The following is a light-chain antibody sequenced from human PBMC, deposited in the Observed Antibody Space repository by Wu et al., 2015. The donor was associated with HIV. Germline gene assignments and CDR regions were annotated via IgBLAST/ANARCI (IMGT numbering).Light chain of an antibody. Sequence: EIVLTQSPGTLSLSPGERATLSCRASQCVSSTYLAWYQQKPGHPPRLLIYAASRRATGIPDRFSGSGSGTDFSLTISRLEPEDFAVYYCHQYGGSPPFTFGPGTKVDIK. J-gene: IGKJ3*01. CDR3: HQYGGSPPFT. CDR1: QCVSSTY. V-gene: IGKV3-20*01. CDR2: AAS.